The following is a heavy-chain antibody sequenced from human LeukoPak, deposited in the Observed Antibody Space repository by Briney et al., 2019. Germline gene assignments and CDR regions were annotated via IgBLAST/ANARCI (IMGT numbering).Heavy chain of an antibody. Sequence: PGGSLRLSCAASGFTFSSYSMNWVRQAPGKGLEWVAVISFDGSNKYYADSVRGRFTISRDNSKNTLYLQMNSLRAEDTAVYYCARDDEIAAVGYYYYYYMDVWGKGTTVTVSS. D-gene: IGHD6-13*01. CDR1: GFTFSSYS. V-gene: IGHV3-30*03. CDR2: ISFDGSNK. J-gene: IGHJ6*03. CDR3: ARDDEIAAVGYYYYYYMDV.